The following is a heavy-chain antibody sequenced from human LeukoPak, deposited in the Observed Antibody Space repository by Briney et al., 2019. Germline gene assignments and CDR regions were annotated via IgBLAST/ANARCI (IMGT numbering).Heavy chain of an antibody. J-gene: IGHJ3*02. CDR2: IYYSGST. CDR1: GGSISSGGYY. Sequence: SQTLSLTCAVSGGSISSGGYYWSWIRQPPGKGLEWIGYIYYSGSTNYNPSLKSRVTISVDTSKNQFSLKLSSVTAADTAVYYCASNTAGGLAFDIWGQGTMVTVSS. CDR3: ASNTAGGLAFDI. D-gene: IGHD2/OR15-2a*01. V-gene: IGHV4-61*08.